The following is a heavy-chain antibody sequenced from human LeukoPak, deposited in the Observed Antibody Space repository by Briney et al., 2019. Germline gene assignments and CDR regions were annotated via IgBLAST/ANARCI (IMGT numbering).Heavy chain of an antibody. D-gene: IGHD3-10*01. CDR2: IIQDGGEK. J-gene: IGHJ4*02. CDR1: GFTFSSYW. Sequence: PGGSLRLSCAASGFTFSSYWMTWVRQAPGKGLEWVANIIQDGGEKYYVDSVKGRFTISRDKAKNSLYLQMNSLRAEDTAVYYCAKNYGSGKYYFDFWGQGTLVTVSS. CDR3: AKNYGSGKYYFDF. V-gene: IGHV3-7*01.